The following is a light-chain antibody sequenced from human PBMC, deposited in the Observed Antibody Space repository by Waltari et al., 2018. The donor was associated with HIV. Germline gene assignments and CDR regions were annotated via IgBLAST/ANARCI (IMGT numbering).Light chain of an antibody. V-gene: IGKV3-15*01. CDR2: GAS. Sequence: EIVMTQSPATLSVSPGERATLSCTASQSVSSNFAWYQQKPGQAPRLLIYGASTRATGIPARFSGSGSGTEFTLTISSLQSEDFAVYYCQQYNNWDTFGQGTKLEIK. CDR1: QSVSSN. CDR3: QQYNNWDT. J-gene: IGKJ2*01.